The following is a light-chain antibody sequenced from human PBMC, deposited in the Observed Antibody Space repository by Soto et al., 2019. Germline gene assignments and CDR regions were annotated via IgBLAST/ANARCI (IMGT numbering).Light chain of an antibody. CDR3: QTWGTGIQGV. J-gene: IGLJ3*02. V-gene: IGLV4-69*01. CDR2: VKSDGSH. Sequence: QPVLTQSPLASASLGASVKLTCSLSSGHSSNAIAWHQQRPQKGPRYLMKVKSDGSHTKGDGIPDRFSGSSSGTERHLIISSLQSEDEADYYCQTWGTGIQGVFGGGTKVTVL. CDR1: SGHSSNA.